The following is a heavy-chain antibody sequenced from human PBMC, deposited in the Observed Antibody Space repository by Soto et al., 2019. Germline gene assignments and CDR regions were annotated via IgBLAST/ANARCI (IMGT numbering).Heavy chain of an antibody. CDR1: GFTFSSYA. CDR2: ISYDGSNK. Sequence: QVQLVESGGGVVQPGRSLRLSCAASGFTFSSYAMHWVRQAPGKGLEWVAVISYDGSNKYYADSVKGRFTISRDNSKNTLYLQMNSLRAEDPAVYYCARDRLRYNWNEFPYYYYGMDVWGQGTTVTVSS. D-gene: IGHD1-1*01. V-gene: IGHV3-30-3*01. J-gene: IGHJ6*02. CDR3: ARDRLRYNWNEFPYYYYGMDV.